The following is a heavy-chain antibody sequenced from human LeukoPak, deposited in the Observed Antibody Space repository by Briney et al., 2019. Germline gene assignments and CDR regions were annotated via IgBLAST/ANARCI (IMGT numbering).Heavy chain of an antibody. CDR3: AWGYYDYVWGTPTHDY. Sequence: ASVKVSCKTSGYTFSNYNINWVRQAPGQGLEWMGWISAYNGNTNYAQKLQGRVTMTTDTSTSTAYMELRSLRSDDTAVYYCAWGYYDYVWGTPTHDYWGQGTLVTVSS. CDR1: GYTFSNYN. D-gene: IGHD3-16*01. J-gene: IGHJ4*02. V-gene: IGHV1-18*01. CDR2: ISAYNGNT.